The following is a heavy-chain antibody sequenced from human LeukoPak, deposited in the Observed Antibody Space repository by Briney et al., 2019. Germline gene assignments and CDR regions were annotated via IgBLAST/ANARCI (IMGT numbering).Heavy chain of an antibody. D-gene: IGHD1-26*01. V-gene: IGHV4-39*01. CDR2: MYFSGTT. Sequence: SETLSLTCSVSGVPISSRSYYWGWIRQPPGKGLEWIGSMYFSGTTYYNPSLKSRVTISVHTPENHLSLKLTSVTATDTAVYYCARHLRFGSSALPRDVFDIWGRGTVVSVSS. J-gene: IGHJ3*02. CDR3: ARHLRFGSSALPRDVFDI. CDR1: GVPISSRSYY.